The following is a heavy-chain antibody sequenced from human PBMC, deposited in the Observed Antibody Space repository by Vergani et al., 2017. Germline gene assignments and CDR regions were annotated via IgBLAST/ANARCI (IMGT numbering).Heavy chain of an antibody. CDR3: ATGPVVPVARPSHPYYYYYMDV. Sequence: QVQLVQSGAEVKKPGASVKVSCKVSGYTLTELSMHWVRQAPGQGLEWMGGFDPEDGETIYAQKFQGRVTMTEDTSTDTAYLELSSLRSEATAVYYCATGPVVPVARPSHPYYYYYMDVWGKGTTVTVSS. D-gene: IGHD2-2*02. V-gene: IGHV1-24*01. CDR2: FDPEDGET. J-gene: IGHJ6*03. CDR1: GYTLTELS.